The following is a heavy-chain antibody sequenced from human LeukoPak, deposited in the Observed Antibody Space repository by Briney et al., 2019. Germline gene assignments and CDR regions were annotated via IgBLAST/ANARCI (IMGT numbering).Heavy chain of an antibody. V-gene: IGHV3-30*18. D-gene: IGHD5-24*01. Sequence: PGRFLRPSFAAPGFTFSTHGMDWVRRAPGKGREWVAVVSYDGSNKYYADSLKGRFTISRDNSKNTLYLQMNSLRAEDTTVYYCAKDGGRDGYTSYYFDYWGQGTLVTVSS. CDR3: AKDGGRDGYTSYYFDY. J-gene: IGHJ4*02. CDR2: VSYDGSNK. CDR1: GFTFSTHG.